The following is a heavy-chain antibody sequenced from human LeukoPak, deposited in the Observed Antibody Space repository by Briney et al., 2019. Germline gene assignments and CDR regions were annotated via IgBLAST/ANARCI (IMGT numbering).Heavy chain of an antibody. CDR1: GFSFSSYW. Sequence: GGSLRLSCAASGFSFSSYWMHWVRQGPGKGLVWVSRITSEGTATSYADSVKGRFTISRDNAKNSLFLQMNSLRAEDTAVYYCARGGKSRPFDYWGQGTLVTVSS. J-gene: IGHJ4*02. CDR2: ITSEGTAT. V-gene: IGHV3-74*01. CDR3: ARGGKSRPFDY. D-gene: IGHD3-16*01.